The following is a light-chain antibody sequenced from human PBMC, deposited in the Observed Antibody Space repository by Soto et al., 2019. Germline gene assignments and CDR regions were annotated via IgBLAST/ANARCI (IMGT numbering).Light chain of an antibody. CDR3: QQYNSHS. Sequence: DLQMTQSPSSLSASVVDRVTITCRASQSVSTYLNWYQQKPGKAPNLLIYAASSLQSGVPSRFSGSGSGTEFTLTISSLQPDDFATYYCQQYNSHSFGQGTKVDIK. CDR1: QSVSTY. J-gene: IGKJ1*01. V-gene: IGKV1-39*01. CDR2: AAS.